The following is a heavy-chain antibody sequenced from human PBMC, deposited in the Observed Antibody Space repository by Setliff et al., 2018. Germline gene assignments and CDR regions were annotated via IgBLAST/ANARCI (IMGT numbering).Heavy chain of an antibody. CDR3: TVYNTGSSKDHY. V-gene: IGHV4-38-2*02. Sequence: SETLSLTCTVSGYSISSGYYWGWIRQPPGKGLEWIGSIYHSGSTYYNPSLKSRVTISVDTYKNQFSLKLSSVTAADTALYYCTVYNTGSSKDHYWGQGTPVTVSS. J-gene: IGHJ4*02. CDR1: GYSISSGYY. CDR2: IYHSGST. D-gene: IGHD2-8*02.